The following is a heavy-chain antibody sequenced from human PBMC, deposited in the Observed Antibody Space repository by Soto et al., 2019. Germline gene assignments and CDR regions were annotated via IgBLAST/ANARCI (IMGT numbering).Heavy chain of an antibody. Sequence: GESLKISCAASEFTFSSCGMHWVRQAPGKGLEWVAVIWYDGSNKYYADSVKGRFTISRDNSKNTLYLQMNSLRAEDTAVYYCARDAHSGYDPTTEVLYYYYYYGMDVWGQGTTVTVSS. CDR1: EFTFSSCG. CDR3: ARDAHSGYDPTTEVLYYYYYYGMDV. V-gene: IGHV3-33*01. J-gene: IGHJ6*02. CDR2: IWYDGSNK. D-gene: IGHD5-12*01.